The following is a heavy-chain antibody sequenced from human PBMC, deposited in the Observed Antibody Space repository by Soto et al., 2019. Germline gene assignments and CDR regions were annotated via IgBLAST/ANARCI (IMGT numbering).Heavy chain of an antibody. D-gene: IGHD6-6*01. Sequence: LRLSCAASGFIVSDNYMSWVRQAPGKGLEWVSLISSGDSTYYADSVKGRFTISRDNSKNTLFLQINSLRAEDTAVYYCARVRGSSSAFFDYRGQGTLVTVSS. CDR3: ARVRGSSSAFFDY. CDR2: ISSGDST. J-gene: IGHJ4*02. V-gene: IGHV3-53*01. CDR1: GFIVSDNY.